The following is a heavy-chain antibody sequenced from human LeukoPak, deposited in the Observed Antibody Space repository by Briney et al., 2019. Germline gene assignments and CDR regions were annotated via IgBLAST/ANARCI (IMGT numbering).Heavy chain of an antibody. Sequence: ASVKVSCKASGYTFTGFYMHWVRQAPGQGLEWMGWINPNSGGTNYAQKFQGRDTMTRDTSISTAYMELSRLRSDDTAVYYCARGHYYYDSSGYYSLSDYWGQGTLVTVSS. J-gene: IGHJ4*02. CDR2: INPNSGGT. D-gene: IGHD3-22*01. V-gene: IGHV1-2*02. CDR3: ARGHYYYDSSGYYSLSDY. CDR1: GYTFTGFY.